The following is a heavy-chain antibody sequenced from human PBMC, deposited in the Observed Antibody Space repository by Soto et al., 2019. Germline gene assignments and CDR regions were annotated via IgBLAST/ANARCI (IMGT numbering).Heavy chain of an antibody. Sequence: QVQLVASGVGVVQPGTDLRLSCAASGFRFKRFVMHWVRQAPGKGLEWVAFTAYDGNNKDYGDSVKGRFTVSRDNSHNTLPLQMDFVRPEYSALYYCGRWGRRGGCNLGDQGSPFSVSS. CDR1: GFRFKRFV. CDR3: GRWGRRGGCNL. V-gene: IGHV3-30*19. D-gene: IGHD3-16*01. CDR2: TAYDGNNK. J-gene: IGHJ4*02.